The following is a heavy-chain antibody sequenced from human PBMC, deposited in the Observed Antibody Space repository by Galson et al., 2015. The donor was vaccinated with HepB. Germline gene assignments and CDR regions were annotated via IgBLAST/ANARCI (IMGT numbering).Heavy chain of an antibody. CDR3: ARDSIATVTTTFDIYDYSYGMDV. Sequence: SVKVSCKASGYTFTSYGLSWLRQAPGQGLEYMGWISPYNGNTNYAQKLQGRVTMTTDTSTTSAYMELRSLRSDDTAVYYCARDSIATVTTTFDIYDYSYGMDVWGQGTTVTIS. J-gene: IGHJ6*02. D-gene: IGHD4-17*01. CDR1: GYTFTSYG. CDR2: ISPYNGNT. V-gene: IGHV1-18*01.